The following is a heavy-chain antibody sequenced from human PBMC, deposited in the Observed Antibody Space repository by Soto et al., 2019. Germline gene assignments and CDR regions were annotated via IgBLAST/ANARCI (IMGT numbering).Heavy chain of an antibody. CDR3: AKIIAVDGNAEYFQH. V-gene: IGHV3-23*01. J-gene: IGHJ1*01. CDR1: GFTFSSYA. CDR2: ISGSGGST. D-gene: IGHD6-19*01. Sequence: GGSLRLSCAASGFTFSSYAMSWVRQAPGKGLEWVSAISGSGGSTYYADSVRGRFTISRDNSKNTLYLQMNSLRAEDTAVYYCAKIIAVDGNAEYFQHWGQGTLVTVSS.